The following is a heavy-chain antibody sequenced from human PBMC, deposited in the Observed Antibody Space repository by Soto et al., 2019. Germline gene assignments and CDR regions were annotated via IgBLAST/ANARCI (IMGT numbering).Heavy chain of an antibody. CDR1: GYLFTAYS. D-gene: IGHD2-15*01. V-gene: IGHV1-46*01. CDR3: AREENCSGGTCYSEYFHR. Sequence: ASVKVSCKASGYLFTAYSMHWVRLAPGQGLEWMGVVNPSGGSTKYAQNFQGRVTMTRDTSTTTIYMELSSLRSDDTAIYYCAREENCSGGTCYSEYFHRWGQGTLVTVSS. J-gene: IGHJ1*01. CDR2: VNPSGGST.